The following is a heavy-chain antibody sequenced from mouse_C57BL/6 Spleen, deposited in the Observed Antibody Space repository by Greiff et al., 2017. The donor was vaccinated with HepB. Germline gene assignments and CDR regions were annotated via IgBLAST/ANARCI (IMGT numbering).Heavy chain of an antibody. D-gene: IGHD1-1*01. CDR3: ARFTYYYGSSYGYFDV. Sequence: QVQLQQSGAELVMPGASVKLSCKASGYTFTSYSMHWVKQRPGQGLEWIGEIDPSDSYTNYNQKFKGKSTLTVDKSSSTAYMQLSSLTSEDSAVYYCARFTYYYGSSYGYFDVWGTGTTVTVSS. CDR2: IDPSDSYT. CDR1: GYTFTSYS. J-gene: IGHJ1*03. V-gene: IGHV1-69*01.